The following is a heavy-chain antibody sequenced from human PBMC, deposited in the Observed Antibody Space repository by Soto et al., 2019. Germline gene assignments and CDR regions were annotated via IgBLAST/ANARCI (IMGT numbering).Heavy chain of an antibody. CDR1: GGTFSSYA. CDR2: IIHIFGTA. CDR3: ARNFPLYPAMVSNWFDP. Sequence: QVQLVQSGAEVKKPGSSVKVSCKASGGTFSSYAISWVRQAPGQAREWMGGIIHIFGTANYAQKFQGRGTITADDSTSTAYMELSSMRSEDTAVYYCARNFPLYPAMVSNWFDPWGQGTLVTVSS. J-gene: IGHJ5*02. D-gene: IGHD5-18*01. V-gene: IGHV1-69*01.